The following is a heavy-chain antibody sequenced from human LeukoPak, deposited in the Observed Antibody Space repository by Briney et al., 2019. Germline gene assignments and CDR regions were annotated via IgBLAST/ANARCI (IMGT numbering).Heavy chain of an antibody. Sequence: GGSLRLSCAASGFTFSDYYMSWIRQAPGKGLEWVSYISSSGSTIYYADSVKGRFTISRDNAKNSLYLQMNSLRAKDTAVYYCARARYYYYMDVWGKGTTVTVSS. CDR1: GFTFSDYY. J-gene: IGHJ6*03. CDR2: ISSSGSTI. V-gene: IGHV3-11*01. CDR3: ARARYYYYMDV.